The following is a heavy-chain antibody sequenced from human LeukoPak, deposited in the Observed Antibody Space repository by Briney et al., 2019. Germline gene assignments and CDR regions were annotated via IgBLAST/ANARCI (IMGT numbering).Heavy chain of an antibody. CDR2: IKEDGSEK. Sequence: GGSLRLSCAASGFSFSNYWMSWVRQAPGKGPERVANIKEDGSEKYYVDSVKGRFTISRDNARNSLYLQMNSLRAEDTAVYYCASGRQLGYWGQGTLVTVSS. J-gene: IGHJ4*02. CDR1: GFSFSNYW. D-gene: IGHD6-13*01. V-gene: IGHV3-7*01. CDR3: ASGRQLGY.